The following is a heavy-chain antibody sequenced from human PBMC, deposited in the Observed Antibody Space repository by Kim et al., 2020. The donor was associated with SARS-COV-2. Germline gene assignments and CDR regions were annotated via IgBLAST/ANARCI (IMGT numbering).Heavy chain of an antibody. CDR1: GGSFSGYY. D-gene: IGHD1-7*01. Sequence: SETLSLTCAVYGGSFSGYYWSWIRQPPGKGLEWIGEINHSGSTNYNPSLKSRVTISVDTSKNQFSLKLSSVTAADTAVYYCARGPQDWNLGMYYYYGMDVWGQGTTVTVSS. V-gene: IGHV4-34*01. CDR3: ARGPQDWNLGMYYYYGMDV. J-gene: IGHJ6*02. CDR2: INHSGST.